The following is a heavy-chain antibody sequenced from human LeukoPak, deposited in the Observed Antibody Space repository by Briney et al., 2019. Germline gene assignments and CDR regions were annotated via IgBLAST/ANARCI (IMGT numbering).Heavy chain of an antibody. CDR3: ARVFYDSFGGSYLGFDY. Sequence: SETLSLTCTVSVGSISSYYWTWVRQPPGKGLEWIGRIYTSGSTNYNPSLKSRVTMSVDTSKNMFSLNLSSVTAADPAIYYCARVFYDSFGGSYLGFDYGGGEILVTAS. J-gene: IGHJ4*02. CDR2: IYTSGST. D-gene: IGHD3-16*02. CDR1: VGSISSYY. V-gene: IGHV4-4*07.